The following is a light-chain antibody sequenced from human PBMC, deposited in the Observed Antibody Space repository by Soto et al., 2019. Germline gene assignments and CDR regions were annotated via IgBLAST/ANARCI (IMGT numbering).Light chain of an antibody. CDR1: RDTRNS. CDR3: QQHNSWPLT. V-gene: IGKV1-9*01. J-gene: IGKJ4*01. Sequence: DIQLTQSPSFLSASVGDRVTITCRASRDTRNSLAWYQQKPGKAPTLLIYTISTLQSGVPPRFSGSGSGTEFTLTISSLQPEEFATYYCQQHNSWPLTFGGGTTVEIK. CDR2: TIS.